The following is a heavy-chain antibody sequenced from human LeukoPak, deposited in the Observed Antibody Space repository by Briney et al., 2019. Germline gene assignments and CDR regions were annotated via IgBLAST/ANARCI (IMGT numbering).Heavy chain of an antibody. J-gene: IGHJ6*03. CDR2: IHHSGKT. CDR3: ARAPDTAIPYYYMDV. Sequence: PSGTLSLTCAVSGGSISSSNWWTWVSLSPEKGLEWIGEIHHSGKTNYNPSLKSRGNITLDKSKNHFSLRVNSVVAADTAIYYCARAPDTAIPYYYMDVWGKGTTVTVSS. D-gene: IGHD5-18*01. CDR1: GGSISSSNW. V-gene: IGHV4-4*02.